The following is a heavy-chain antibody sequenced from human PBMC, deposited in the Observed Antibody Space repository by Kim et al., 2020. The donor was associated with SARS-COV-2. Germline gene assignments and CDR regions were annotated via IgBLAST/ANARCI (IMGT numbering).Heavy chain of an antibody. D-gene: IGHD7-27*01. V-gene: IGHV6-1*01. J-gene: IGHJ4*02. CDR3: ARDPVAGVFDY. Sequence: DDAVAVKSRISINPDTSKNQVSLQLNSVTPEDTAVYYCARDPVAGVFDYWGQGTLVTVSS.